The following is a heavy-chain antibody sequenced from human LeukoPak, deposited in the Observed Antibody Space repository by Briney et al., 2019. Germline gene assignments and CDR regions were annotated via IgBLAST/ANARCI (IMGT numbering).Heavy chain of an antibody. Sequence: GGSLRLSCAASGFTFSSYWMSWVRQAPGKGLEWVANIRQDGSEKYYVDSVKGRFTISRDNAKNSLYLQMNSLRAEDTAVYYCARDLNYYDSSPDAFDIWGQGTMVTVSS. V-gene: IGHV3-7*01. CDR1: GFTFSSYW. CDR3: ARDLNYYDSSPDAFDI. D-gene: IGHD3-22*01. J-gene: IGHJ3*02. CDR2: IRQDGSEK.